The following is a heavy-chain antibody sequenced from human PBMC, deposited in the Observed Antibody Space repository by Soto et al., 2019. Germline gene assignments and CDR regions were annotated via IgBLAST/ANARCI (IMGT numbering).Heavy chain of an antibody. Sequence: GGSLRLSCTGSAFTSGDYAMSWVRQAPGKGLEWVGFIRSKAYDGTTEYAASVIGRFTISRDDSKSIAYLQMNRLKTEDTAMYFCTRKRESYYYAMDVWGQGTTVTVSS. CDR3: TRKRESYYYAMDV. J-gene: IGHJ6*02. CDR1: AFTSGDYA. CDR2: IRSKAYDGTT. V-gene: IGHV3-49*04.